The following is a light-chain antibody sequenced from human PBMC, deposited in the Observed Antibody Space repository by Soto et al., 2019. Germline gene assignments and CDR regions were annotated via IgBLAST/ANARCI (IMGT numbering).Light chain of an antibody. J-gene: IGKJ1*01. V-gene: IGKV1-5*03. CDR3: HQYHNYST. Sequence: DIQMTQSPSTLPGSLGDRVTITCRASQTISSWLAWYQQKPGKAPKLLIYKASTLKSGVPSRLSGSGSGTEFTLTISSLQPDDFATYYCHQYHNYSTFGQGTQVDIK. CDR2: KAS. CDR1: QTISSW.